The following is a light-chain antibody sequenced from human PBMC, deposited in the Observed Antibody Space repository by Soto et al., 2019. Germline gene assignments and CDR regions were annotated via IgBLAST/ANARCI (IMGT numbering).Light chain of an antibody. V-gene: IGKV3-20*01. J-gene: IGKJ1*01. CDR2: GAS. CDR1: QSVSSSY. CDR3: QQYGSSRRT. Sequence: EIVLTQSPGTLSLSPGERATLSCRASQSVSSSYLAWYQQKPGQAPRLLIYGASSRATGITDRFSGSGSGTDFTLTISRLEPEDFEVYYCQQYGSSRRTFGQGTKVEIK.